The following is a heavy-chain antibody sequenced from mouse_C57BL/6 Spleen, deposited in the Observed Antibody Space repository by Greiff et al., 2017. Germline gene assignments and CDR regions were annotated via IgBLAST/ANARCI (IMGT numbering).Heavy chain of an antibody. V-gene: IGHV1-52*01. CDR2: IDPSDSET. D-gene: IGHD2-2*01. CDR1: GYTFTSYW. CDR3: ARWGMVTAYFDY. Sequence: QVQLQQPGAELVRPGSSVKLSCKASGYTFTSYWMHWVKPRPIQGLEWIGNIDPSDSETHYNQKFKDKATLTVDKSSSTAYMQLSSLTSEDSAVYYCARWGMVTAYFDYWGQGTTLTVSS. J-gene: IGHJ2*01.